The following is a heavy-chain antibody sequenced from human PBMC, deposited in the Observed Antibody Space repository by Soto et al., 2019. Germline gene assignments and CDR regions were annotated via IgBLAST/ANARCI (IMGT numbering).Heavy chain of an antibody. D-gene: IGHD3-10*01. CDR3: ANTPYYYGSGIESRVDY. V-gene: IGHV3-23*01. J-gene: IGHJ4*02. CDR1: GFTFSSYA. CDR2: ISGSGGST. Sequence: GGSLRLSCAASGFTFSSYAMSWFRQAPGKGLEWVSAISGSGGSTYYADSVKGRFTISRDNSKNTLYLQMNSLRAEDTAVYYCANTPYYYGSGIESRVDYWGQGTLVTVPS.